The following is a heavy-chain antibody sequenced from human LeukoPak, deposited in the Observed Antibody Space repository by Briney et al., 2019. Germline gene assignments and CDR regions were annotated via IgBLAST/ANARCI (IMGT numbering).Heavy chain of an antibody. CDR2: IWYDGSNK. D-gene: IGHD6-19*01. CDR3: AREGRGSIAVAGTLDY. Sequence: TGGSLRLSCAASGFTFSSYGMHWVRQAPGKGLEWVAVIWYDGSNKYYADSVKGRFTISRDNSKNTLYLQMNGLRAEDTAVYYCAREGRGSIAVAGTLDYWGQGTLVTVSS. CDR1: GFTFSSYG. J-gene: IGHJ4*02. V-gene: IGHV3-33*01.